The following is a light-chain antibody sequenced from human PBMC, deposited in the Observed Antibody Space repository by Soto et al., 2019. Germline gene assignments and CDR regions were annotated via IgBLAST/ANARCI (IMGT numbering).Light chain of an antibody. CDR1: NIGSKR. CDR2: DDS. V-gene: IGLV3-21*02. Sequence: SYELTQPPSVSVAPGQTARITCGGNNIGSKRVHWYQQKPGQAPVLVVYDDSDRPSVIPERFSGSNSGNTATLTISRVEAGDEADYYCQVRDSTSDHYVFGTGTKV. CDR3: QVRDSTSDHYV. J-gene: IGLJ1*01.